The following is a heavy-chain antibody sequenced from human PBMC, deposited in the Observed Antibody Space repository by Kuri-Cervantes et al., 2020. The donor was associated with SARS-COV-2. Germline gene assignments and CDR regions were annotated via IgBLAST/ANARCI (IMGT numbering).Heavy chain of an antibody. CDR2: IYPGDSDT. CDR3: ARLGNIWFGELLTPLPDQ. Sequence: GESLKISCKGSGYSFTSYWIGWVRQMPGKGLEWMGIIYPGDSDTRYSPSFQGQVTISADKSISTAYLQWSSLKASDTAMYYRARLGNIWFGELLTPLPDQWGQGTLVTVSS. CDR1: GYSFTSYW. J-gene: IGHJ4*02. D-gene: IGHD3-10*01. V-gene: IGHV5-51*01.